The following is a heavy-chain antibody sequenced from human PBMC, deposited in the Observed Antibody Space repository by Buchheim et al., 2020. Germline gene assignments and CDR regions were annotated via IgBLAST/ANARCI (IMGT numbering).Heavy chain of an antibody. Sequence: EVQLVESGGGLVQPGGSLRLSCAASGFTFSSYAMSWVRQAPGKGLEWVSAISGSGGSTYYADSVKGRFTISRDNSNNTLYMQMNSLRAEDTAVYYCAKDRDAFGEPSLNWFDPWGQGTL. CDR2: ISGSGGST. V-gene: IGHV3-23*04. D-gene: IGHD3-10*01. CDR1: GFTFSSYA. CDR3: AKDRDAFGEPSLNWFDP. J-gene: IGHJ5*02.